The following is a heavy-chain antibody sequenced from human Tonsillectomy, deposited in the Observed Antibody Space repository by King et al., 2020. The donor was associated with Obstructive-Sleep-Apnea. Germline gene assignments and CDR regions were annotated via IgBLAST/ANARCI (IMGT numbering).Heavy chain of an antibody. V-gene: IGHV4-4*01. D-gene: IGHD3-3*01. CDR3: ARVPYDFWSGYYQGPGGMDV. Sequence: QLQESGPGLVKPSGTLSLTCAVSGGSITSSDWWSWVRRPPGKGLEWIGEIYHSGSTNYNPSLKILITISVDKSKNQFSLKLSAVTAADTGVYCCARVPYDFWSGYYQGPGGMDVWGQGTTVTVSS. CDR2: IYHSGST. CDR1: GGSITSSDW. J-gene: IGHJ6*02.